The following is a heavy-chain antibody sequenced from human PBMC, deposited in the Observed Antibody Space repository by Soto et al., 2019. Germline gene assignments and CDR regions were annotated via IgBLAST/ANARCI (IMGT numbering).Heavy chain of an antibody. D-gene: IGHD3-9*01. CDR2: IYYSGST. CDR1: GGSVSSGSYY. V-gene: IGHV4-61*01. CDR3: AREGKDYDIVTGFYYYYGMDV. J-gene: IGHJ6*02. Sequence: QVQLQESGPGLVKPSETLSLTCTVSGGSVSSGSYYWSWIRQPPGKGLEWIGYIYYSGSTNSNPSLKSRVTISVDTSNKQFSLKLSSVTDAEAAVYYCAREGKDYDIVTGFYYYYGMDVWGQGTTVTVSS.